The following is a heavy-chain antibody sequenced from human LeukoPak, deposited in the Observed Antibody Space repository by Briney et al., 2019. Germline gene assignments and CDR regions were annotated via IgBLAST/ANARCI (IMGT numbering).Heavy chain of an antibody. CDR2: IWYDGSNK. CDR1: GFTFSSYG. CDR3: AKEGGTRASYDFWSGHYGDY. J-gene: IGHJ4*02. D-gene: IGHD3-3*01. Sequence: GGSLRLSCAASGFTFSSYGMHWVRQAPGKGLEWVAVIWYDGSNKYYADSVKGRFTISRDNSKNTLYLQMNSLRAEDTAVYYCAKEGGTRASYDFWSGHYGDYWGQGTLVTVSS. V-gene: IGHV3-33*06.